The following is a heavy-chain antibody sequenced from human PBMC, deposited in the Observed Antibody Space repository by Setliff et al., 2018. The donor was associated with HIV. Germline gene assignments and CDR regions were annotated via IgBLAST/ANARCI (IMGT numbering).Heavy chain of an antibody. CDR2: VSTSGST. D-gene: IGHD5-18*01. V-gene: IGHV4-61*02. Sequence: SETLSLTCTVSGGSISSGGYYWSWIRQPAGKGLEWIGRVSTSGSTKYNPSLKSRVTMSLDTSKNQFSLKLSSVTAADTAVYYCARGTGSYGSDYWGQGTLVTVSS. CDR3: ARGTGSYGSDY. CDR1: GGSISSGGYY. J-gene: IGHJ4*02.